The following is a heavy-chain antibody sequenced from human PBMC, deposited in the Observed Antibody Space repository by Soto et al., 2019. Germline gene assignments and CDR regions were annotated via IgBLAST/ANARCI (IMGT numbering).Heavy chain of an antibody. Sequence: VQLVESGGGLVEPGASPRLSCAASGFTFSTYLMNWVRQAPGKGLEWVSSIKSDSSSLYYTDSVKGRFTISRDNAKNSLHLQMNSLRVEDTAMYFCARKPMTGSQSGAFDIWGQGTMVTVSS. J-gene: IGHJ3*02. V-gene: IGHV3-21*06. CDR3: ARKPMTGSQSGAFDI. CDR2: IKSDSSSL. CDR1: GFTFSTYL. D-gene: IGHD3-9*01.